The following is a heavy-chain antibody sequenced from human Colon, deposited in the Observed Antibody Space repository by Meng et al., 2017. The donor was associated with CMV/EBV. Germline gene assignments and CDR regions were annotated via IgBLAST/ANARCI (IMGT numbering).Heavy chain of an antibody. CDR3: VRESTSSSYNY. V-gene: IGHV3-9*01. J-gene: IGHJ4*02. CDR1: GFTFDDHT. CDR2: ISWNSGSI. Sequence: SLKISCAASGFTFDDHTMHWVRQAPGKGLEWVSGISWNSGSIGYADSVKGRFTISRDNAKNSLYLQMDRLRVDDTAVYYCVRESTSSSYNYWGQGTLVTVSS. D-gene: IGHD2-2*01.